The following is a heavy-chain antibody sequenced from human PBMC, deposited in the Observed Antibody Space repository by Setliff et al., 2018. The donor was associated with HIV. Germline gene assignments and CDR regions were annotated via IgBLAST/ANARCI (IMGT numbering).Heavy chain of an antibody. CDR2: IFYSGST. D-gene: IGHD2-2*01. V-gene: IGHV4-61*01. CDR1: GGSVSNDSYY. CDR3: ARAGCSSTSCYSLGYHYMDV. J-gene: IGHJ6*03. Sequence: SETLSLTCTVSGGSVSNDSYYWSWIRLPPGRGLEWIGYIFYSGSTNYNPSLKSRVTISVDTSKNQFSLKLSSVTAADTAVYYCARAGCSSTSCYSLGYHYMDVWGKGTTVTVSS.